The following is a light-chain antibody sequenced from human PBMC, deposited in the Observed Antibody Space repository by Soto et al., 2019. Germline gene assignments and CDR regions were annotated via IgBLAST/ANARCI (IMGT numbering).Light chain of an antibody. J-gene: IGLJ2*01. CDR3: NSYTGTTSLLL. CDR2: DVS. Sequence: QSVLTQPASVSGSPGQSITISCTGTSSDVGGYNYVSWYQQHPGKAPKLMIYDVSNRPSGVSNRFSGSKSGNTASLTISGLQAEDEADYYCNSYTGTTSLLLFGGGTKLTVL. V-gene: IGLV2-14*01. CDR1: SSDVGGYNY.